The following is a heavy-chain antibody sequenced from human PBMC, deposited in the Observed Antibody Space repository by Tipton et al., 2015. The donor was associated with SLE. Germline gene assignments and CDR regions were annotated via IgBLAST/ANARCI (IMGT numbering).Heavy chain of an antibody. Sequence: TLSLTCAVSGGSISSSNWWSWIRQPPGKGLEWIGYIYYSGSTNYNPSLKSRVTISVDTSKNQFSLKLSSVTAADTAVYFCARGDFWSGLDYWGQGALVTVSS. V-gene: IGHV4-61*01. J-gene: IGHJ4*02. CDR3: ARGDFWSGLDY. CDR1: GGSISSSNW. D-gene: IGHD3-3*01. CDR2: IYYSGST.